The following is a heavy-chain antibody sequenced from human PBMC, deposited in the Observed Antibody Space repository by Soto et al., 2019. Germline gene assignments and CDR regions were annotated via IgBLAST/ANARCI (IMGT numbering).Heavy chain of an antibody. D-gene: IGHD2-2*01. CDR1: GGSVSNSNYY. Sequence: SETLSLTCTVSGGSVSNSNYYWGWIRQSPGKGLEWIGSVYYRGRSYSKSSVKSRVTISVDTSKNQFSLNLNSVTASDTAVYYCVSQRTSVPTQAYFDYWGPGALVTVSS. CDR2: VYYRGRS. J-gene: IGHJ4*02. V-gene: IGHV4-39*01. CDR3: VSQRTSVPTQAYFDY.